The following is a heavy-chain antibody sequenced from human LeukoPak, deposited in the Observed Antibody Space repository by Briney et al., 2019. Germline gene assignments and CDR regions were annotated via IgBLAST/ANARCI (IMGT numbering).Heavy chain of an antibody. J-gene: IGHJ4*02. CDR3: ARKTGSRYYFHY. Sequence: PSETLSLTCVVYGGSFSGYYWSWIRQPPGKGLEWIGDITHSGSTNYNPSLKSRVTISVDTSKNQFSLRLSSVTAADTAVYYCARKTGSRYYFHYWGQGTLVTVSS. CDR2: ITHSGST. D-gene: IGHD3-10*01. CDR1: GGSFSGYY. V-gene: IGHV4-34*01.